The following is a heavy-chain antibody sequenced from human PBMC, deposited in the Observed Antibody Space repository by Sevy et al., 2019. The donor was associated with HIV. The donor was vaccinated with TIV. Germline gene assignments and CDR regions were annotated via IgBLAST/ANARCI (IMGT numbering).Heavy chain of an antibody. Sequence: GGSLRLSCAASGFTFSNAWMSWVRQAPGKWLEWVGRIKSKTDGGTKDYAEPVKGRFTISRDDSKNTPFLQMNSLKTEDTAVYYCRYSYGPFDYWGQGTLVTVSS. J-gene: IGHJ4*02. CDR3: RYSYGPFDY. D-gene: IGHD5-18*01. CDR2: IKSKTDGGTK. CDR1: GFTFSNAW. V-gene: IGHV3-15*01.